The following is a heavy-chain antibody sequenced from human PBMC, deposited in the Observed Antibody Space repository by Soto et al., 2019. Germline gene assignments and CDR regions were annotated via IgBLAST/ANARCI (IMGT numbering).Heavy chain of an antibody. V-gene: IGHV3-21*01. Sequence: PGGSLRLSCAASGFTFSSYSMNWVRQAPGKGLEWVSSISSSSSYIYYADSVKGRFTISRDNAKNSLYLQMNSLRAEDTAVYYCARVDFWSASTVYYGMDVWGQGTTVTVSS. D-gene: IGHD3-3*01. J-gene: IGHJ6*02. CDR3: ARVDFWSASTVYYGMDV. CDR2: ISSSSSYI. CDR1: GFTFSSYS.